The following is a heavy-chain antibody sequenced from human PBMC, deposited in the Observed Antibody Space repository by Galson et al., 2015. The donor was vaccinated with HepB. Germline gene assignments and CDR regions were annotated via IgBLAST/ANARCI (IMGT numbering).Heavy chain of an antibody. CDR1: GFTFSSYS. D-gene: IGHD3-22*01. V-gene: IGHV3-21*01. Sequence: SLRLSCAASGFTFSSYSMNWVRQAPGKGLEWVSSISSSSYIYYADSVKGRFTISRDNAKNSLYLQMNSLRAEDTAVYYCARTMIVGHYYYYGMDVWGQGTTVTVSS. CDR3: ARTMIVGHYYYYGMDV. J-gene: IGHJ6*02. CDR2: ISSSSYI.